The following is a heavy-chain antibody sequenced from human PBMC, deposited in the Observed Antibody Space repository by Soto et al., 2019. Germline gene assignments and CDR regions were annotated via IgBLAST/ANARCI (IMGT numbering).Heavy chain of an antibody. CDR2: IYYSGST. V-gene: IGHV4-39*01. Sequence: SETLSLTCTVSGGSISISSYYWCWIRHPPGKGLEWIGSIYYSGSTYYNPSLKSRVTISVDTSKNQFSLKLSSVTAADTAVYYCARHSCSSTSCYGYYFDYWGQGTLVTVSS. D-gene: IGHD2-2*01. CDR3: ARHSCSSTSCYGYYFDY. CDR1: GGSISISSYY. J-gene: IGHJ4*02.